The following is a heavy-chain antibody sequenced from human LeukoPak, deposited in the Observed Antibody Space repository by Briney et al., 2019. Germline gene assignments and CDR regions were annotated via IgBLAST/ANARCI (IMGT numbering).Heavy chain of an antibody. CDR1: GYTFTNSY. J-gene: IGHJ4*02. D-gene: IGHD3-22*01. CDR3: ASLPPYYYDSSGYPTSH. V-gene: IGHV1-46*01. CDR2: INLRGGST. Sequence: ASVKVSCTASGYTFTNSYVHWVRQAPGQGLEWMGIINLRGGSTTYAHKFSGRVTMTRDTSTSTSYMELSNIRSQDTAVYYCASLPPYYYDSSGYPTSHWGQGTLVTVSS.